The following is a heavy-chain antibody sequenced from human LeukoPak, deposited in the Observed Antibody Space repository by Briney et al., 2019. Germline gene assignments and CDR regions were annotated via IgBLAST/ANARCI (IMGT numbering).Heavy chain of an antibody. CDR2: INWHGGSL. V-gene: IGHV3-20*04. Sequence: PPGGSLRLSCVASGFIFDDYGMSWVRQAPGKGLEWVAGINWHGGSLGYGESVKGRFTSSRDNAKKSLYLQMNSLRAEDTAVYYCARVGKYCSSTSCYTRYYYYMDVWGKGTAVTVSS. CDR1: GFIFDDYG. CDR3: ARVGKYCSSTSCYTRYYYYMDV. J-gene: IGHJ6*03. D-gene: IGHD2-2*02.